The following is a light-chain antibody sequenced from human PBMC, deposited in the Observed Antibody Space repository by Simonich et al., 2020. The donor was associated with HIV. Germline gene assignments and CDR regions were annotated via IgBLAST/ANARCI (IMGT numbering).Light chain of an antibody. V-gene: IGLV6-57*03. CDR3: QSYDSSNQGV. CDR2: EDN. J-gene: IGLJ3*02. Sequence: NFILTQPHSVSESPGKTVTISCPRSSGSIASNYVQWYQQRPGSAPTTVIYEDNQRPSGVPDRFSGSIDSSSNSASLTISGLKTEDEADYYCQSYDSSNQGVFGGGTKLTVL. CDR1: SGSIASNY.